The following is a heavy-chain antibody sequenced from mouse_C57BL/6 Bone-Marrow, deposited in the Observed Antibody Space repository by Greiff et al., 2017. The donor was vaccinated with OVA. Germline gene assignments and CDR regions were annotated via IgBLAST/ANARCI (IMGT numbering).Heavy chain of an antibody. J-gene: IGHJ4*01. CDR1: GYTFTSYC. Sequence: QVQLQHPGAALVMPGASVKLSFKASGYTFTSYCMHWVKQRPGQGLECIGEIDPSDSSTNYNQKFKGKSTLTVDKSSSTAYMQLSSLTSEDSAVYYCARIGYGSEYYAMDYWGQGTSVTVSS. V-gene: IGHV1-69*01. CDR3: ARIGYGSEYYAMDY. D-gene: IGHD1-1*01. CDR2: IDPSDSST.